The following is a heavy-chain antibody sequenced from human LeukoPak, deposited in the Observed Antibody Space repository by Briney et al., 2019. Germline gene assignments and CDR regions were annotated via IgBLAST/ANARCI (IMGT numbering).Heavy chain of an antibody. Sequence: SVKDSCKASGGTFSSYAISWVRQAPGQGLEWMGRIIPIFGTANYAQKFQGRVTITTDESTSTAYMELSSLRSEDPAVYCCAEAGRTFDFQHWGQGTLVTVSS. V-gene: IGHV1-69*05. CDR2: IIPIFGTA. J-gene: IGHJ1*01. CDR3: AEAGRTFDFQH. CDR1: GGTFSSYA. D-gene: IGHD3-16*01.